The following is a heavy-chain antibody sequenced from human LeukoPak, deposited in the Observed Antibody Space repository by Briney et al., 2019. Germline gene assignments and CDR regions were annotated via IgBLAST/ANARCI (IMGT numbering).Heavy chain of an antibody. J-gene: IGHJ6*02. CDR2: ISSSSSTI. D-gene: IGHD2-2*01. CDR1: GFTFSSYS. V-gene: IGHV3-48*01. CDR3: ARDHIVVVPAPDYYYYGMDV. Sequence: PGGSLRLSCAASGFTFSSYSMNWVRQAPGKGLEWVSYISSSSSTIYYADSVKGRFTISRDNAKNSLYLQMNSLRAEDTAVYYCARDHIVVVPAPDYYYYGMDVWGQGTTVTVSS.